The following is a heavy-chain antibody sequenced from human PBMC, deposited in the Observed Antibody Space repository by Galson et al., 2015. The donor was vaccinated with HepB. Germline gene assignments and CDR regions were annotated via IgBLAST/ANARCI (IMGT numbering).Heavy chain of an antibody. CDR2: IKSKTDGGTT. V-gene: IGHV3-15*07. CDR3: TTDYVYDGSGYYRYYYYGMDV. J-gene: IGHJ6*02. Sequence: SLRLSCAASGFTFSNAWMNWVRQAPGKGLEWVGRIKSKTDGGTTDYAAPVKGRFTISRDDSKNTLYLQMDSLKTEDTAVYYCTTDYVYDGSGYYRYYYYGMDVWGQGTTVTVSS. D-gene: IGHD3-22*01. CDR1: GFTFSNAW.